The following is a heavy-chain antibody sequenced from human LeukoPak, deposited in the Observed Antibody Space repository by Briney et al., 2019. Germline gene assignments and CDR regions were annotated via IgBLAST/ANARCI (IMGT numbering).Heavy chain of an antibody. Sequence: SETLSLTCTVSGGSISSYYWSWIRQPPGKGLEWIGYIYYSGSTNYNPSLKSRVTISVDTSKNQFSLKLSSVTAADTAVYYCAPSISMVRGVISHNWFDPWGQGTLVTVSS. J-gene: IGHJ5*02. V-gene: IGHV4-59*01. CDR2: IYYSGST. D-gene: IGHD3-10*01. CDR1: GGSISSYY. CDR3: APSISMVRGVISHNWFDP.